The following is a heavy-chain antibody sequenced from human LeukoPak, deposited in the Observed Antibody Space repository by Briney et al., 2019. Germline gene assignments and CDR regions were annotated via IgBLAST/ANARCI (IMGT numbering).Heavy chain of an antibody. D-gene: IGHD3-16*02. CDR1: GGSFSGYY. V-gene: IGHV4-34*01. Sequence: SETLSLTCRVYGGSFSGYYWSWIRQSPGRRLEWLGETNHSGSTNYHPSLRSRLTISVDKSNNKFSLNMTSVTAADTAVYFCARRTPGLYFGAYYYYMDVWGKGATVIISS. J-gene: IGHJ6*03. CDR3: ARRTPGLYFGAYYYYMDV. CDR2: TNHSGST.